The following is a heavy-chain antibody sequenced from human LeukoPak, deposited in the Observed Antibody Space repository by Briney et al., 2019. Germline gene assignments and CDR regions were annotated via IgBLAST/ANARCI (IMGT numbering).Heavy chain of an antibody. Sequence: SETLSLTCTVSGGSISGYYWSWIRQPPGKGLEWIGYIFSSGSALYNPSLKSRVTMSGDTSKSQTSLKVTSVTAADTAVYYCARGKRWLRQIDTWGQGTLVTVSS. CDR1: GGSISGYY. D-gene: IGHD5-24*01. V-gene: IGHV4-59*01. CDR3: ARGKRWLRQIDT. CDR2: IFSSGSA. J-gene: IGHJ5*02.